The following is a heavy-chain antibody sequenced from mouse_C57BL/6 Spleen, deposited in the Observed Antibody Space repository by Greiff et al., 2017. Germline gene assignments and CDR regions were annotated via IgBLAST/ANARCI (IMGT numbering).Heavy chain of an antibody. J-gene: IGHJ1*03. CDR1: GYTFTSYW. CDR3: ARGGLFITTVVDWYFDV. CDR2: IDPSDSYT. D-gene: IGHD1-1*01. V-gene: IGHV1-59*01. Sequence: QVQLKQPGAVLVRPGTSVKLSCKASGYTFTSYWMHWVKQRPGQGLEWIGVIDPSDSYTNYNQKFKGKATLTVDTSSSTAYMQLSSLTSEESAVYYCARGGLFITTVVDWYFDVWGTGTTVTVSS.